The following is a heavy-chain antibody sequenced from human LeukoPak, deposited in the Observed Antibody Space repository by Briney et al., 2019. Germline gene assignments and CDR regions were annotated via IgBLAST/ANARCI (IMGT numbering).Heavy chain of an antibody. J-gene: IGHJ4*02. V-gene: IGHV5-51*01. CDR1: GYSFTSYW. CDR3: ARLSGSTARRYYFDY. D-gene: IGHD2-2*01. Sequence: GESLKISCKGSGYSFTSYWIGWVRQMPGKGLEWMGIIYPGDSDTRYNPSFQGQVTISADKSISTAYLQWSSLKASDTAMYYCARLSGSTARRYYFDYWGQGTLVTVSS. CDR2: IYPGDSDT.